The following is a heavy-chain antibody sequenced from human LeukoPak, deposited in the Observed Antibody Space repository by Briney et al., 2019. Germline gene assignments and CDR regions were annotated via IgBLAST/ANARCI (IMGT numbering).Heavy chain of an antibody. V-gene: IGHV3-48*03. Sequence: GGSLRLSCAASGFTFSSYEMNWVRQAPGKGLEWVSYISSSGSTIYYADSVKGRFTISRDNAKNSLYLQMNSLRAEDTAVYYGARSSKMATIDFDYWGQGTLVTVSS. CDR3: ARSSKMATIDFDY. CDR1: GFTFSSYE. J-gene: IGHJ4*02. D-gene: IGHD5-24*01. CDR2: ISSSGSTI.